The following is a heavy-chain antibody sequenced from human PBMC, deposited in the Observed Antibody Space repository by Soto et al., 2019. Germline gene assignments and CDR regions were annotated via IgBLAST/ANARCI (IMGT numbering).Heavy chain of an antibody. V-gene: IGHV4-39*01. Sequence: QLQLQESGPGLVKPSETLSLTCTVSGGSISSSSYYWGWIRQPPGKGLEWIGSIYYSGSTYYNPSLKSRVTISVDTSKNQFSLKLRSVTAADTAVYYCASLPRTTWLLWKPIGWFDPWGQGTLVTVSS. D-gene: IGHD2-2*01. J-gene: IGHJ5*02. CDR1: GGSISSSSYY. CDR3: ASLPRTTWLLWKPIGWFDP. CDR2: IYYSGST.